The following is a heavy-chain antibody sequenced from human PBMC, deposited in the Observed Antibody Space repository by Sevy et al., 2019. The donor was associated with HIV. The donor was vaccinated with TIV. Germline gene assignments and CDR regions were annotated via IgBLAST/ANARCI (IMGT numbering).Heavy chain of an antibody. CDR2: IYHSGST. Sequence: SETLSLTCTVSGYSISSGYYWGWIRQPPGKGLEWIGSIYHSGSTYYNPSLKSRVTISVDTSKNQFSLKLGSVTAADTAVYYCAGPPVVVRSLYFDYWGQGTLVTVSS. CDR3: AGPPVVVRSLYFDY. D-gene: IGHD2-15*01. CDR1: GYSISSGYY. V-gene: IGHV4-38-2*02. J-gene: IGHJ4*02.